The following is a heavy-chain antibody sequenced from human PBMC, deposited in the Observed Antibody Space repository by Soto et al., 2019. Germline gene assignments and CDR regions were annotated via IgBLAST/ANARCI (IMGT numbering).Heavy chain of an antibody. CDR3: ARSVAVPGAHIDY. V-gene: IGHV4-59*01. D-gene: IGHD6-19*01. CDR2: VYYTGST. J-gene: IGHJ4*02. Sequence: SETLSLTCSVSGGSISGSYWSWIRQSPGKGLEWLGYVYYTGSTNYSPSLRSRVSISVDTSKNEFSLRLSSVTAADTAVYFCARSVAVPGAHIDYWGQGTQVPVSS. CDR1: GGSISGSY.